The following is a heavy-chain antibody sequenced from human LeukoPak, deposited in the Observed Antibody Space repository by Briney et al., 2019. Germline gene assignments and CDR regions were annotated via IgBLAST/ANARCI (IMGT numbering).Heavy chain of an antibody. D-gene: IGHD3-22*01. J-gene: IGHJ4*02. CDR1: GYTFTSYA. Sequence: GASVKVSCKASGYTFTSYAMNWVRQAPRQGFEWMGWINTNTGNPTYAQGFTGRFVFSLDTSVSMAYLQISSLKAEDTAVYYCAREGDSSGYYPDYWGQGTLVTVSS. CDR3: AREGDSSGYYPDY. CDR2: INTNTGNP. V-gene: IGHV7-4-1*04.